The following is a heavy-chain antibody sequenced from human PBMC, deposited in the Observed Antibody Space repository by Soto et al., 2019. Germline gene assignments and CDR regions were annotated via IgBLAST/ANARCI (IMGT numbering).Heavy chain of an antibody. CDR2: ISAYNGNT. J-gene: IGHJ6*02. CDR1: GYTFTSYG. D-gene: IGHD2-2*01. CDR3: ARSPPVVPAAIRGADYYYYGMDV. Sequence: ASVKVSCKASGYTFTSYGISWVRQAPGQGLEWMGWISAYNGNTNYAQKLQGRVTMTTDTSTSTAYMELRSLRSDDTAVYYCARSPPVVPAAIRGADYYYYGMDVWGQGTTVTVSS. V-gene: IGHV1-18*01.